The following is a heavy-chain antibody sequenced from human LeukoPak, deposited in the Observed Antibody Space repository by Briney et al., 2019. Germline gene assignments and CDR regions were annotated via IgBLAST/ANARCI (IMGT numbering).Heavy chain of an antibody. CDR1: GFIFSDDN. Sequence: GGSLRLSCAASGFIFSDDNMNWVRRAPGKGLEWVSYISSGSSTIYYADSAEGRFTISRDNAKNSLYLQMNSLTDEDTAVYYCAREPPGNYDSSGHYYAYFDCWGQGTLVTVSS. CDR3: AREPPGNYDSSGHYYAYFDC. V-gene: IGHV3-48*02. D-gene: IGHD3-22*01. CDR2: ISSGSSTI. J-gene: IGHJ4*02.